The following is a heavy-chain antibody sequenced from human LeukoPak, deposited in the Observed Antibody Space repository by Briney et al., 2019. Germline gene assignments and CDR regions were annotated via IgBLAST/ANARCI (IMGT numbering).Heavy chain of an antibody. V-gene: IGHV3-23*01. CDR3: AKETWELRNGTWFDP. D-gene: IGHD1-26*01. Sequence: GGSLRLSCAASGFTFSSYAMSWVRQAPGKGLEGVSAISGSGGSTYYADSVKGRFTISRDNSKNTLYLQMNSLRAEDTAVYYCAKETWELRNGTWFDPWGQGTLVTVSS. CDR2: ISGSGGST. CDR1: GFTFSSYA. J-gene: IGHJ5*02.